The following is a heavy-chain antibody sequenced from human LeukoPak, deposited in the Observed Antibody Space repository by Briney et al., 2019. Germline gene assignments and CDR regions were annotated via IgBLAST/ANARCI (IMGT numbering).Heavy chain of an antibody. V-gene: IGHV1-8*01. J-gene: IGHJ5*02. D-gene: IGHD4-17*01. CDR2: MNPNTGNT. CDR3: ARSRYGDYSP. Sequence: ASVKVSCKTSGYTFTNYDINWVRQASGQGLERMGWMNPNTGNTGYAQKFQGRVTMTRDTSTSTAYMELRNLRSEDTAVYFCARSRYGDYSPWGQGTLVIVSS. CDR1: GYTFTNYD.